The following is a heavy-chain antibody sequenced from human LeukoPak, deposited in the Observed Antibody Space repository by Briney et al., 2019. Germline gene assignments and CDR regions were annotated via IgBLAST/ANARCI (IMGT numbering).Heavy chain of an antibody. CDR2: INKDGST. CDR3: AKAVILTGYYTDAFAI. Sequence: GGSLRLYCAASGFTISSNYMSWVRQAPGRGLEWVSIINKDGSTYYSESMKGRFIISTDNSKNTQDLQMIGLRVVDTAVYYCAKAVILTGYYTDAFAIWGEGTMVTVSS. J-gene: IGHJ3*02. V-gene: IGHV3-53*01. D-gene: IGHD3-9*01. CDR1: GFTISSNY.